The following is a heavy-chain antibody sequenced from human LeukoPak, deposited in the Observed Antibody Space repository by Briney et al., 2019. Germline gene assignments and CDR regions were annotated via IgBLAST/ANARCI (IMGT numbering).Heavy chain of an antibody. J-gene: IGHJ4*02. V-gene: IGHV4-59*01. CDR3: ARGEYYYDSSGPFFDY. CDR1: GGSISSYY. D-gene: IGHD3-22*01. CDR2: IYYSGST. Sequence: SETLSLTCTVSGGSISSYYWSWIRQPPGKGLEWIGYIYYSGSTNYNPSLKSRVTISVDTSKNQLSLKLSSVTAADTAVYYCARGEYYYDSSGPFFDYWGQGTLVTVSS.